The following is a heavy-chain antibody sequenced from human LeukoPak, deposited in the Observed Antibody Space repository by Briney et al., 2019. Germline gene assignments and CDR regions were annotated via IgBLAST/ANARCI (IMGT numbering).Heavy chain of an antibody. D-gene: IGHD3-3*01. CDR2: IIPIFGTA. CDR1: GGTFSSYA. CDR3: ARGPAEKGITIFGEGYYYYMDV. V-gene: IGHV1-69*13. J-gene: IGHJ6*03. Sequence: ASVKASCKASGGTFSSYAISWVRQAPGQGLEWMGGIIPIFGTANYAQKFQGRVTITADESTSTAYMELSSLRSEDTAVYYCARGPAEKGITIFGEGYYYYMDVWGKGTTVTVSS.